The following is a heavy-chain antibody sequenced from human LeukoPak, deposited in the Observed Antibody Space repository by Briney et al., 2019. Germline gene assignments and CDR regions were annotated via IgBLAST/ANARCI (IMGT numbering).Heavy chain of an antibody. CDR2: TSSSDAGT. J-gene: IGHJ4*02. D-gene: IGHD2-21*01. V-gene: IGHV3-23*01. CDR3: AKAPVTSCRGAYCYPFDS. CDR1: GFTFSSYE. Sequence: GGSLRLSCAASGFTFSSYEMNWVRQAPGKGLEWVAATSSSDAGTYHADSVRGRFTISRDNSKNTLYLQMNSLRAEDAAVYFCAKAPVTSCRGAYCYPFDSWGQGTLVTVSS.